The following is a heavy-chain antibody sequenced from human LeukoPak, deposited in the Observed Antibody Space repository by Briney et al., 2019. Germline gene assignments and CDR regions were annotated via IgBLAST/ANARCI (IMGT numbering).Heavy chain of an antibody. D-gene: IGHD6-6*01. CDR3: AREAIELTARRFDY. J-gene: IGHJ4*02. Sequence: SETLSLTCTVSGGSISSGSCYWSWIRQPAGKGLEWIGRIYTSGSTNYNPSLKSRVTISVDTSKNQFSLKLSSVTAADTAVYYCAREAIELTARRFDYWGQGTLVTVSS. CDR1: GGSISSGSCY. CDR2: IYTSGST. V-gene: IGHV4-61*02.